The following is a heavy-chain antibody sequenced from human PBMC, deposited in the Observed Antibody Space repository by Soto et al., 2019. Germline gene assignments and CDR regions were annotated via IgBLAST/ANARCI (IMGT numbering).Heavy chain of an antibody. V-gene: IGHV3-23*01. CDR1: GFTFSSYA. CDR3: AKKDSSGWWFYYGMDV. J-gene: IGHJ6*02. D-gene: IGHD6-19*01. Sequence: GGSLRLSCAASGFTFSSYATSWVRQAPGKGLEWVSAISGSGGSTYYADSVKGRFTISRDNSKNTLYLQMNSLRAEDTAVYYCAKKDSSGWWFYYGMDVWGQGHTVTV. CDR2: ISGSGGST.